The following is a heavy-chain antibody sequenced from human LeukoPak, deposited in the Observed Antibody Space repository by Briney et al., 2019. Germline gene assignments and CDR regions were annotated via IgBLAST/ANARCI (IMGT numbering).Heavy chain of an antibody. Sequence: PETLSLTCTVSGASISSGYWSWIRQPPGMGLDYIGYISTSGNTNYNPSLKSRATMSVDTSKNQFSLRLTSVTAADTAVYYCARHHGASLDYWGQGTLVTVSS. J-gene: IGHJ4*02. CDR2: ISTSGNT. D-gene: IGHD3-16*01. V-gene: IGHV4-4*09. CDR1: GASISSGY. CDR3: ARHHGASLDY.